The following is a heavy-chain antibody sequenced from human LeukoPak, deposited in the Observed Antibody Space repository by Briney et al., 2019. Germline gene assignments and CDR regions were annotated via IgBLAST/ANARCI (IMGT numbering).Heavy chain of an antibody. J-gene: IGHJ5*02. Sequence: GGSLRLSCAASGFSLLNYWMSWVRQAPGKGLEWVGRIKIKADGGTTDYAAPVQGRFTISRDDSKNTVYLQMNSLKTEDTAVYYCTRGGTYCPSWGQGTLVTVSS. CDR3: TRGGTYCPS. V-gene: IGHV3-15*01. D-gene: IGHD1-26*01. CDR2: IKIKADGGTT. CDR1: GFSLLNYW.